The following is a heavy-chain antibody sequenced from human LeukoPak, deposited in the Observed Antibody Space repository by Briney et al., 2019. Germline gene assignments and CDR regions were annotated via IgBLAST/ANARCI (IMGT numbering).Heavy chain of an antibody. V-gene: IGHV4-61*02. Sequence: SETLSLTCTVSGGSINSGNYYWTWIRQPAGKGLEWIGRFFATGSTSSSHNPSLSGRASISVDTSKNQFSLELNSVTAADSAVYFCARGIVSPRFYDYMNVWGKGTTVTVSS. D-gene: IGHD1-26*01. CDR3: ARGIVSPRFYDYMNV. CDR1: GGSINSGNYY. CDR2: FFATGST. J-gene: IGHJ6*03.